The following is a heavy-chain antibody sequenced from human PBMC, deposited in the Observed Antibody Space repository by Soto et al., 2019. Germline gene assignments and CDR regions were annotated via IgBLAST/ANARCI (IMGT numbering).Heavy chain of an antibody. V-gene: IGHV4-39*01. CDR3: ATQEVGGSYVYTFDP. CDR1: GGSITSSSYY. Sequence: QLHLRESGPGLVKPSETLSLTCTVSGGSITSSSYYWGWIRQPPGKGLEWIGSIYYSGCTYYNPSLKSRVTISVATSKNQFSLKLSSVTAADTAVYYCATQEVGGSYVYTFDPWGQGTLVTVSS. D-gene: IGHD1-26*01. CDR2: IYYSGCT. J-gene: IGHJ5*02.